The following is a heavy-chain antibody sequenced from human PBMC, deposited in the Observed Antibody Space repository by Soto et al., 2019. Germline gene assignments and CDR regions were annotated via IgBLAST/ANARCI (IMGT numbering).Heavy chain of an antibody. CDR2: VIPVFNTS. V-gene: IGHV1-69*01. CDR3: ARGDEMTAVTIFEY. CDR1: GGAFGRYS. J-gene: IGHJ4*02. Sequence: QVQLEQSGPEVKRPGTSVKVSCKASGGAFGRYSVSWVRQDPGQGLEWIGGVIPVFNTSNYSLKFQGRVAISADESTSTVFMELRSLRSEDTALYYCARGDEMTAVTIFEYWGQGTLVTVSS. D-gene: IGHD4-17*01.